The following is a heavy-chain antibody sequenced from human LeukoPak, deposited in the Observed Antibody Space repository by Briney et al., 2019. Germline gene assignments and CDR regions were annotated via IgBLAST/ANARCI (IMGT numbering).Heavy chain of an antibody. D-gene: IGHD6-13*01. CDR1: VGSISSYY. CDR3: ARATSSWYTGFDH. CDR2: IHYSGST. V-gene: IGHV4-59*01. J-gene: IGHJ4*02. Sequence: PSETLSLTCTVSVGSISSYYWSWIRQAPGKGLEWIGYIHYSGSTNYNPSLKSRVTISVDTSKNQFSLKLSSVTAADTAVYYCARATSSWYTGFDHWGQGTLVTVSS.